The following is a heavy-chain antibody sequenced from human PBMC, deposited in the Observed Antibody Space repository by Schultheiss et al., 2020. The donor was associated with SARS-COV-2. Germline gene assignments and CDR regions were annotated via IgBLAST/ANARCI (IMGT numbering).Heavy chain of an antibody. Sequence: ASVKVSCKASGYTFTGYYMHWVRQAPGQGLEWMGRIIPDTDDAIYAQNFKGRVTMTRDTSISTAYMELSGLRSDDTAIYYCAREQWHYSYWGQGSLVTVSS. D-gene: IGHD4-11*01. CDR2: IIPDTDDA. V-gene: IGHV1-2*02. CDR3: AREQWHYSY. J-gene: IGHJ4*02. CDR1: GYTFTGYY.